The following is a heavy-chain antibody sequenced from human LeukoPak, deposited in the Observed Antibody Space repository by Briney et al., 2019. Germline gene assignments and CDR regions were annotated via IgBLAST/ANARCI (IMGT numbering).Heavy chain of an antibody. V-gene: IGHV3-30*14. CDR3: ARTDVGYCGGDCYSDY. CDR2: IRYDGSNK. D-gene: IGHD2-21*02. CDR1: GFTFSSYV. J-gene: IGHJ4*02. Sequence: GGSLRLSCAASGFTFSSYVMHWVRQAPGKGLEWVAFIRYDGSNKYYADSVKGRFTISRDDSKNTLYLQMNSLRVDDTAVYYCARTDVGYCGGDCYSDYWGQGTLVTVSS.